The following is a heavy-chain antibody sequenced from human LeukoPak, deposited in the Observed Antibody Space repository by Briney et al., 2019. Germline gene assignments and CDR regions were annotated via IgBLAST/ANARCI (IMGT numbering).Heavy chain of an antibody. J-gene: IGHJ4*02. Sequence: PGGSLRLSCAASGFTFSSYGMHWVRQAPGKGLEWVAVISYDGSNKYYADSVKGRFTISRDNSKNTLYLQMNSLRAEDTAVYYCAKDRGAYGDPFDYWGQGTLVTVSS. CDR3: AKDRGAYGDPFDY. CDR2: ISYDGSNK. D-gene: IGHD4-17*01. CDR1: GFTFSSYG. V-gene: IGHV3-30*18.